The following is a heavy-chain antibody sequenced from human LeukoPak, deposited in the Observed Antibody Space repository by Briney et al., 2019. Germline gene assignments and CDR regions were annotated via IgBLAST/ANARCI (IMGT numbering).Heavy chain of an antibody. CDR3: ARPVDTAIVNPDAFDI. CDR2: IYYSGST. V-gene: IGHV4-31*03. Sequence: TLSLTCTVSGGSISSGGYYWSWIRQHPGKGLEWIGYIYYSGSTYYNPSLKSRVTISVDTSKNQFSLKLSSVTAADTAVYYCARPVDTAIVNPDAFDIWGQGTMVTVSS. D-gene: IGHD5-18*01. CDR1: GGSISSGGYY. J-gene: IGHJ3*02.